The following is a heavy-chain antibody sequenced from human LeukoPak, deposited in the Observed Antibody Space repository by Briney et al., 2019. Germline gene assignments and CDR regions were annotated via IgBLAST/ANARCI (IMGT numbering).Heavy chain of an antibody. CDR1: GDSISSYY. J-gene: IGHJ4*02. V-gene: IGHV4-59*08. Sequence: PSETLSLTCTVSGDSISSYYWSWIRQPPGKGLEWIGYIYYSGSTNYNPSLKSRVTISVDTSKNQFSLKLTSVTAADTAVYYCASFNRVTAIGGWGQGTLVTVPS. CDR3: ASFNRVTAIGG. CDR2: IYYSGST. D-gene: IGHD2-21*02.